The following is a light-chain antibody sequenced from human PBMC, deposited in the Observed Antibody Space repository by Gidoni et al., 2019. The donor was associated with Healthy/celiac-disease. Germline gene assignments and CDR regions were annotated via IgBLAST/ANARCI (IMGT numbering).Light chain of an antibody. CDR1: PSVSSY. Sequence: EIVLTQSPATLSLSPGERATLSCRASPSVSSYLAWYQQQPGQAPRLLIYDASNRATGIPARFRGSGSVTDFTLTISSLEPEDFAVYYCQQRSNWPPPITFGQGTRLEIK. J-gene: IGKJ5*01. V-gene: IGKV3-11*01. CDR2: DAS. CDR3: QQRSNWPPPIT.